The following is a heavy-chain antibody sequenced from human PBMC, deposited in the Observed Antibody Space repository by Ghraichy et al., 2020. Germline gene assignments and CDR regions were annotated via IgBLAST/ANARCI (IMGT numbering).Heavy chain of an antibody. J-gene: IGHJ6*02. CDR2: IGIAGDP. D-gene: IGHD5-18*01. Sequence: GGSLRLSCAASGFTFSNCDMHWVRQVPGKGLQWVSGIGIAGDPHYLASVKGRFTISSENAKNSMYLQMNSLRAGDSAVYFCVRQWTELRDKVYYYYGMDVWGQGATVTVSS. V-gene: IGHV3-13*05. CDR1: GFTFSNCD. CDR3: VRQWTELRDKVYYYYGMDV.